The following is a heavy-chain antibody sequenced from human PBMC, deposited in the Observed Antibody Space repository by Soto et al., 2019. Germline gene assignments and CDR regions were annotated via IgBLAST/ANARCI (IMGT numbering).Heavy chain of an antibody. CDR2: IRGRSKKLAT. CDR1: GFNFSDSA. V-gene: IGHV3-73*01. CDR3: TARGGDSLQDI. D-gene: IGHD4-17*01. J-gene: IGHJ4*02. Sequence: EVQLVESGGGLVQPGGSLKVSCAGLGFNFSDSALHWVRQPSGKGLEWIGRIRGRSKKLATSYATSVRGRFSLSRDVSRNTAYLQMNSLRDDDTGVYFCTARGGDSLQDIWGQGTLVTVSS.